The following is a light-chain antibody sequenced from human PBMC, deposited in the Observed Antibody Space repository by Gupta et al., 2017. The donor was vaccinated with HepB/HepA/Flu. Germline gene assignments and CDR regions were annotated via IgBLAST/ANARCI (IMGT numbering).Light chain of an antibody. V-gene: IGKV4-1*01. CDR3: QQDHTIPRT. Sequence: DIVMTQSPDSLAVSLGETATIHCKSSQSGLDSYENKNKLAWYQQKPGQSPKLLIYWASTREYGVPDRFSGRGSGTDFTLTINILHTEDVAIYYCQQDHTIPRTFGPGTKVEIK. CDR1: QSGLDSYENKNK. CDR2: WAS. J-gene: IGKJ1*01.